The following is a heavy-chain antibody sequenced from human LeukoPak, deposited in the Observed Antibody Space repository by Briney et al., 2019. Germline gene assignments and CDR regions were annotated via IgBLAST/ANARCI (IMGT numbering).Heavy chain of an antibody. Sequence: GGSLRLSCAASGFTFDDYAMHWVRQAPGKGLEWVSSISSSSSYIYYADSVKGRFTISRDNAKNSLYLQMNSLRAEDTAVYYCARSTVVMGVGDWGQGTLVTVSS. CDR2: ISSSSSYI. J-gene: IGHJ4*02. V-gene: IGHV3-21*01. D-gene: IGHD4-23*01. CDR1: GFTFDDYA. CDR3: ARSTVVMGVGD.